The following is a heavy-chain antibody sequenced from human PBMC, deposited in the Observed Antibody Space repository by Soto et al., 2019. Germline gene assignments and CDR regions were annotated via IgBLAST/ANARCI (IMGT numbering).Heavy chain of an antibody. CDR2: ISYDGSNK. CDR1: GFTFSSYA. Sequence: GGSLRLSCAASGFTFSSYAMSWVRQAPGKGLEWVSAISYDGSNKYYADSVKGRFTISRDNSKNTLYLQMNSLRAEDTAVYYCATHGVDIWGQGTMVTVSS. CDR3: ATHGVDI. J-gene: IGHJ3*02. V-gene: IGHV3-30*03. D-gene: IGHD3-10*01.